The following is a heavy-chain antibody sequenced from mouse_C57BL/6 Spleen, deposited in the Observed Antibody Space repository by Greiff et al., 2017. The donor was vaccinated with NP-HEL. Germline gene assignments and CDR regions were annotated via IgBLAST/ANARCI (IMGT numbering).Heavy chain of an antibody. V-gene: IGHV1-26*01. Sequence: EVQLQQSGPELVKPGASVKISCKASGYTFTDYYMNWVKQSHGKSLEWIGDINPNNGGTSYNQKFKGKATLTVDKSSSTAYMELRSLTSEDSAVYYCARGEAYYSNYGVYWGQGTTLTVSS. J-gene: IGHJ2*01. D-gene: IGHD2-5*01. CDR2: INPNNGGT. CDR1: GYTFTDYY. CDR3: ARGEAYYSNYGVY.